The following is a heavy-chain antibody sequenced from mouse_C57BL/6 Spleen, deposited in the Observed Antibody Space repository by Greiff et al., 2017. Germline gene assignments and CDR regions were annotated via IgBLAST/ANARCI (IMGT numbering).Heavy chain of an antibody. D-gene: IGHD2-4*01. CDR3: ARGDDYDGGFAY. J-gene: IGHJ3*01. Sequence: EVQLQESGPGLAKPSQTLSLTCSVTGYSITSDYWTWIRKFPGNKLEYMGYISYSGSTYYNPSPKSRISIIRDTTKNQYYLQLNSVTTEDTATYYCARGDDYDGGFAYWGQGALVTVSA. V-gene: IGHV3-8*01. CDR2: ISYSGST. CDR1: GYSITSDY.